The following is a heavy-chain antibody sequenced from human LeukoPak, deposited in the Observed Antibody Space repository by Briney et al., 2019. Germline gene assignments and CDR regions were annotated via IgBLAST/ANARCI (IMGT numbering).Heavy chain of an antibody. J-gene: IGHJ5*02. CDR2: ISSASLAI. D-gene: IGHD3-10*01. CDR3: ARSGHYGAGSYSSLNGFDP. CDR1: GLTFSSFS. V-gene: IGHV3-48*01. Sequence: GGSLRLSCAASGLTFSSFSMNWVRQAPGKGLEWVSYISSASLAIYYADSVKGRFTISRDNAKDSLYLQMNSLRAEDTAVYYCARSGHYGAGSYSSLNGFDPWGQGTLVTVSS.